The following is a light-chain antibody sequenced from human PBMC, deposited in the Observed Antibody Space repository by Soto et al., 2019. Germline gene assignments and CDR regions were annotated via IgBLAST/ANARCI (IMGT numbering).Light chain of an antibody. CDR2: AAS. Sequence: EIVLTQSPGTLSLSPGERATLSCRASQSVSRIHLAWYQQKPGQAPRLLIYAASDRATGIPDRFSGSGSGTDFTLTISRLEPEDFAVYYGKQYGTSWTFGGGTKV. J-gene: IGKJ4*01. CDR1: QSVSRIH. CDR3: KQYGTSWT. V-gene: IGKV3-20*01.